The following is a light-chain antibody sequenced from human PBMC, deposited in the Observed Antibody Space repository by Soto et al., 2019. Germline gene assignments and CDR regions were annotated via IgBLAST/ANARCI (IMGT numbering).Light chain of an antibody. Sequence: DIQMTQSPSSLSASLGCRLAITCRASQGIRSYLAWYQQKPGEAPKLLISIASILQSGVPSRFSGSGSGTDFVLTISSLQPEDSATYYCQQLDSMPITFGQGTRLEIK. CDR2: IAS. CDR3: QQLDSMPIT. CDR1: QGIRSY. J-gene: IGKJ5*01. V-gene: IGKV1-9*01.